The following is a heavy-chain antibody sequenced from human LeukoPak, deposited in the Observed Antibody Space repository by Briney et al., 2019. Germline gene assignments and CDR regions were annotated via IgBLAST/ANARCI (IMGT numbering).Heavy chain of an antibody. CDR2: ISIDGDNE. J-gene: IGHJ4*02. Sequence: GGSLRLSCATSGFTFSNYAIHWVRQAPGKGLEWVADISIDGDNEYYADSVRGRFMISRDNSKNTLYLQMNSLRAEDTAVYYCASRNYWGQGTLVTVSS. CDR1: GFTFSNYA. D-gene: IGHD1-14*01. CDR3: ASRNY. V-gene: IGHV3-30*14.